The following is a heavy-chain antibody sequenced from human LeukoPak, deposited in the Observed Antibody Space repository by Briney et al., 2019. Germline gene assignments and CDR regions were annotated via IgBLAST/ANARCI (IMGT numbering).Heavy chain of an antibody. D-gene: IGHD3-22*01. CDR3: AGRYDSSGYPLH. CDR1: GFTFSSYG. J-gene: IGHJ4*02. Sequence: PGGTLGLSCAASGFTFSSYGMSWVRQAPGKGLEWVSVLYSGGTTYYADSVKGRFTISRDNSKNTLYLQMNSLRAEDTAVYYCAGRYDSSGYPLHWGQGTLVTVSS. V-gene: IGHV3-53*01. CDR2: LYSGGTT.